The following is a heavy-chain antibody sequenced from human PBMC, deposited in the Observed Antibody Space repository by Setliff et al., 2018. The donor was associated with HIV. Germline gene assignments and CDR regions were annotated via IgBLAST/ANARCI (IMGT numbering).Heavy chain of an antibody. CDR3: ARLGSGWSDSYYYAMDI. CDR2: ISPNFGHT. CDR1: GYTFTTYG. D-gene: IGHD6-19*01. Sequence: ASVKVSCKASGYTFTTYGISWVRQAPGHGLEWMGWISPNFGHTKYAQKFLDRVTKTIDTATSRAYMEWRSLRSDDTAVYFCARLGSGWSDSYYYAMDIGGQGTTVTVSS. V-gene: IGHV1-18*04. J-gene: IGHJ6*02.